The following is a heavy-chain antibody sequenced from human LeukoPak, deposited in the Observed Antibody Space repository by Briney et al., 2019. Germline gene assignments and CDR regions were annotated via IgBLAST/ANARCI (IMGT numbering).Heavy chain of an antibody. CDR1: GFTCSDYS. CDR3: ARDGSGSYSLDY. V-gene: IGHV3-48*01. Sequence: GGSLRLSCAVSGFTCSDYSMNWVRQAPGKGLEWVSYISSSGFTINYADSVKGRFTISRDNAKNSLYLQMNSLRAEDTAVYYCARDGSGSYSLDYWGQGTLVTVSS. J-gene: IGHJ4*02. D-gene: IGHD3-10*01. CDR2: ISSSGFTI.